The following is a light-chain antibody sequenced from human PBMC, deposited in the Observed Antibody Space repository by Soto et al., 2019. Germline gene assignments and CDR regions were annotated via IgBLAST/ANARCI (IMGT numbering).Light chain of an antibody. J-gene: IGLJ1*01. V-gene: IGLV2-14*01. CDR1: SSDVGGYNY. Sequence: QSALTQPASVSGSPGQSITISCTGTSSDVGGYNYVSWYQQHPGKAPKLMIYDVSNRPSGVSNRFSGSKSGNTASLTISGLQAEDEAAYYCNSWTSSSTYVFGTGTKVTVL. CDR2: DVS. CDR3: NSWTSSSTYV.